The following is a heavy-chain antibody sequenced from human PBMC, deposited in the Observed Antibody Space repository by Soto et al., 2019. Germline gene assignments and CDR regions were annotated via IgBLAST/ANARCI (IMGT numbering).Heavy chain of an antibody. V-gene: IGHV3-23*01. CDR1: GFTFSSYA. CDR2: ISGSGGST. Sequence: GGSLRLSCAASGFTFSSYAMSWVRQAPGKGLEWVSAISGSGGSTYYADSVKGRFTISRDNSKNTLYLQMNSLRAEDTAVYYCAKDARLDYIWGSPTAVDYWGQGTLVTVSS. CDR3: AKDARLDYIWGSPTAVDY. J-gene: IGHJ4*02. D-gene: IGHD3-16*01.